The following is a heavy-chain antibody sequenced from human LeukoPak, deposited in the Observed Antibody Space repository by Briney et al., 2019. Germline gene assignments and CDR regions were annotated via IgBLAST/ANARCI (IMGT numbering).Heavy chain of an antibody. V-gene: IGHV3-15*01. J-gene: IGHJ4*02. CDR3: ATEIYSSSDF. D-gene: IGHD6-13*01. CDR2: IKSKNGGRTT. Sequence: GGSLTLSCAASGFTFSNAWMNWVRQAPAKGLDWVGRIKSKNGGRTTDYAAPVKGRFTISREDSKNTLYLQMNSLKTEYTAVYYCATEIYSSSDFWGQGTLVTVSS. CDR1: GFTFSNAW.